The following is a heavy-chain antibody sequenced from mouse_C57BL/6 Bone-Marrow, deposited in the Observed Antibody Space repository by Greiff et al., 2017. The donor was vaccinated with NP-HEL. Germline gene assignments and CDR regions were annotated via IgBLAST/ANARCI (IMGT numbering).Heavy chain of an antibody. D-gene: IGHD1-1*01. CDR2: ISSGGSYT. Sequence: EVKLVESGGDLVKPGGSLKLSCAASGFTFSSYGMSWVRQTPDKRLEWVATISSGGSYTYYPDSVKGRFTISRDNAKNTLYLQMSSLKSEDTAMYYCARLAMDLAVVARYFDVWGTGTTVTVSS. CDR1: GFTFSSYG. CDR3: ARLAMDLAVVARYFDV. V-gene: IGHV5-6*01. J-gene: IGHJ1*03.